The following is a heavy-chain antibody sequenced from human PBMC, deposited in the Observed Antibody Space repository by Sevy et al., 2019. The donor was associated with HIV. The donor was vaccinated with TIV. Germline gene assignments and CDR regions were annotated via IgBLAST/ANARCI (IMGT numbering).Heavy chain of an antibody. V-gene: IGHV1-46*01. CDR2: ISPSGGSR. CDR1: GYTFTSYY. Sequence: ASVKVSCKASGYTFTSYYMHWVRQAPGQGLEWMGMISPSGGSRSYAQKFQARVNMTRDTSTSIVYRELSNLRSEDTAVYYCSRDTGTSITARPSAFDIWGQGTMVTVSS. CDR3: SRDTGTSITARPSAFDI. D-gene: IGHD6-6*01. J-gene: IGHJ3*02.